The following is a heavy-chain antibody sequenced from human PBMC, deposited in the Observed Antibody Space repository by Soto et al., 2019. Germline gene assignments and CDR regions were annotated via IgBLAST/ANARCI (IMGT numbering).Heavy chain of an antibody. V-gene: IGHV1-46*03. Sequence: ASVKVSCKASGYTFTSYYMHWVRQAPGQGLEWMGIINPSGGSTSYAQKFQGRVTMTRDTSTSTVYMELSSLRSEDTAVYYCARDFYDFWSGYVPGGYYYYMDVWGKGTTVTVSS. CDR3: ARDFYDFWSGYVPGGYYYYMDV. CDR2: INPSGGST. CDR1: GYTFTSYY. D-gene: IGHD3-3*01. J-gene: IGHJ6*03.